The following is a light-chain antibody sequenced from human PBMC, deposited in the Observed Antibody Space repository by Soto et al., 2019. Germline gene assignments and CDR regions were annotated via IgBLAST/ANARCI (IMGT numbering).Light chain of an antibody. CDR2: AAS. Sequence: DIQLTQSPSFLSASVGVRVTITCRAHQGISSYLAWYQQNPGRDPKLMIYAASTLQSGVPSRFSGSGFGTEFTLTISSLQPEDFATYYCLQVNSYPLTFCGGNKVAIK. CDR3: LQVNSYPLT. CDR1: QGISSY. J-gene: IGKJ4*01. V-gene: IGKV1-9*01.